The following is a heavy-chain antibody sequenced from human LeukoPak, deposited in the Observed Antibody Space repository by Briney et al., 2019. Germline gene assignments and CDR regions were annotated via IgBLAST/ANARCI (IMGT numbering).Heavy chain of an antibody. CDR3: TRNEH. CDR1: GISFSGSW. CDR2: IKEVGSER. J-gene: IGHJ4*02. Sequence: PGGSLRLSCGGSGISFSGSWMSWVRQAPGKGPEWVANIKEVGSERYYVGSVRGRFTIARDNAKNSLHLQMNSLRAEDTAVYYCTRNEHWGQGTLVTVSS. V-gene: IGHV3-7*01.